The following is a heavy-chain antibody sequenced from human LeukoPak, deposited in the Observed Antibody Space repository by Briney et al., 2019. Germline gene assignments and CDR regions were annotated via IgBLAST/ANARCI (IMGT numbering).Heavy chain of an antibody. D-gene: IGHD3-3*01. CDR2: ISFNGNT. J-gene: IGHJ5*02. V-gene: IGHV4-59*12. CDR3: ARALLYYDFWSGYYTGILNLHTNNWFDP. CDR1: GGPISGYY. Sequence: SETLSLTCTVSGGPISGYYWTWIRQSPGRGLEWIGYISFNGNTNYSPSLKSRVTMSVDTSRSRISLKLSSVTAADTAVYYCARALLYYDFWSGYYTGILNLHTNNWFDPWGQGTLVTVSS.